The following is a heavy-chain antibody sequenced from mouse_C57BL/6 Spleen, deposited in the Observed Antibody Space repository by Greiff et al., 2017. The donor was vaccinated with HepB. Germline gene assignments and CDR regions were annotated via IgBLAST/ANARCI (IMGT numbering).Heavy chain of an antibody. Sequence: VQLQQSGPELVKPGASVKISCKASGYAFSSSWMNWVKQRPGKGLEWIGRIYPGDGDTNYNGKFKGKATLTADKSSSTAYMQLSSLTSEDSAVYFCARNPNYYGSSYGGFAYWGQGTLVTVSA. V-gene: IGHV1-82*01. D-gene: IGHD1-1*01. J-gene: IGHJ3*01. CDR3: ARNPNYYGSSYGGFAY. CDR1: GYAFSSSW. CDR2: IYPGDGDT.